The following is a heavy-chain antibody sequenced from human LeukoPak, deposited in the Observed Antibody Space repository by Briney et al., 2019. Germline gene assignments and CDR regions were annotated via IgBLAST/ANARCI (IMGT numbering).Heavy chain of an antibody. CDR3: ARALYGAFDI. D-gene: IGHD2/OR15-2a*01. V-gene: IGHV3-74*01. CDR1: GFTFSSYW. CDR2: INADGSST. Sequence: GGSLRLSCAASGFTFSSYWIHWVRQAPGKGLVWVSRINADGSSTNYADSVKGRFTISRDNAKNTLYLQMNSLRPEHTAVYYCARALYGAFDIWGQGTMVTVSS. J-gene: IGHJ3*02.